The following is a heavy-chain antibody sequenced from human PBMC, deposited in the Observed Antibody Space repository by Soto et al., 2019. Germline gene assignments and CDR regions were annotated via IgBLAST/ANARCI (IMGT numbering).Heavy chain of an antibody. D-gene: IGHD4-17*01. CDR1: GCSISSYY. V-gene: IGHV4-59*01. CDR3: ARGMTTVTTFDY. J-gene: IGHJ4*02. CDR2: IYYSGST. Sequence: SETLSLTCPVSGCSISSYYWSWIRQPPGKGLEWIGYIYYSGSTNYNPSLKSRVTISVDTSKNQFSLKLSSVTAADTAVYYCARGMTTVTTFDYWGQGTRVTVSS.